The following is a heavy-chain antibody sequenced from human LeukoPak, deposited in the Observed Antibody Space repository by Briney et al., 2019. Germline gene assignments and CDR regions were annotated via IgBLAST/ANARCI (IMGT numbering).Heavy chain of an antibody. CDR1: GYTFTSYG. Sequence: GASVKVSCKASGYTFTSYGISWVRQAPGQGLEWMGWISAYNGNTNYAQKLQGRVTMTTDTSTGTAYMELRSLRSDDTAVYYCARVSGSPPSLSPPEIDYWGQGTLVTVSS. V-gene: IGHV1-18*01. CDR2: ISAYNGNT. D-gene: IGHD2/OR15-2a*01. CDR3: ARVSGSPPSLSPPEIDY. J-gene: IGHJ4*02.